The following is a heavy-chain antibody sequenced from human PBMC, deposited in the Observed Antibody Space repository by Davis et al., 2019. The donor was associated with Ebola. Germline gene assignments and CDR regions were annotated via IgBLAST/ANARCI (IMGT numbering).Heavy chain of an antibody. Sequence: ASVKVSCKVSGYTLTELSMHWVRQAPGKGLEWMGGFDPEDGETIYAQKFQGSVTITADEYTSTAYMELSSLSSEDTAVYYCARGWEDGYKPLGYWGQGTLVTVSS. V-gene: IGHV1-24*01. CDR1: GYTLTELS. J-gene: IGHJ4*02. CDR3: ARGWEDGYKPLGY. CDR2: FDPEDGET. D-gene: IGHD5-24*01.